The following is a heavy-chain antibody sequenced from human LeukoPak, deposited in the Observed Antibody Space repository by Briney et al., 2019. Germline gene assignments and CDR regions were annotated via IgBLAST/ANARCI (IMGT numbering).Heavy chain of an antibody. D-gene: IGHD5-18*01. CDR1: GFTFSSYG. CDR3: AKVISQDTATPPAFDI. CDR2: IWYDGSNK. Sequence: GGSLRLSCAASGFTFSSYGMQWVRQAPGKGLEWVAVIWYDGSNKYYADSVKGRFTISRDNSKNTLYLQMNSLRAEDTAVYYCAKVISQDTATPPAFDIWGQGTMVTVSS. J-gene: IGHJ3*02. V-gene: IGHV3-33*06.